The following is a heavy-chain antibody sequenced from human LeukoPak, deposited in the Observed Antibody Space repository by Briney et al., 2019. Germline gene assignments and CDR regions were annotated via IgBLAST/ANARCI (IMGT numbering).Heavy chain of an antibody. CDR2: IYYSGST. D-gene: IGHD1-26*01. CDR3: ARDPSGSGSYFWGSDYYYGMDV. J-gene: IGHJ6*02. V-gene: IGHV4-59*01. Sequence: SETLSLTCTVSGGSISSYYWSWIRQPPGKGLEWIGYIYYSGSTNYNPSLRSRVTISVDTSKNQFSLKLSSVTAADTAVYYCARDPSGSGSYFWGSDYYYGMDVWGQGTTVTVSS. CDR1: GGSISSYY.